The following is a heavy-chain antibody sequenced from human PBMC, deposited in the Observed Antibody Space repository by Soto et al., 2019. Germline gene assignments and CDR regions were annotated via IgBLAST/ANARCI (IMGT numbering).Heavy chain of an antibody. D-gene: IGHD6-6*01. CDR1: GGAITSGLSS. Sequence: PSETLSLTCSVSGGAITSGLSSLNWIRQSPGKGLEWIAYIYHSGSTYYNPSLKSRVTISVDRSENQFSLKLTSVTAADTAVYYCVRESVASGPNYFDTWGPGTLVTVSS. CDR2: IYHSGST. V-gene: IGHV4-30-2*06. J-gene: IGHJ5*02. CDR3: VRESVASGPNYFDT.